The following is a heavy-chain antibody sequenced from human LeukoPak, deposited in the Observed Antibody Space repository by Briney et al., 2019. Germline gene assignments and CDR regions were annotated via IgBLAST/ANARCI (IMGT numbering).Heavy chain of an antibody. CDR1: GERFPRPDLT. CDR2: TFYRSKWYN. Sequence: SQTLSLTCAISGERFPRPDLTWAGFRHSPSKGLKWLGRTFYRSKWYNDYAVSVKSRITVSPDTSKNQFSLHLNSVTPEDTAVYYCVRSYDWVFDYWGQGTRVTVSS. J-gene: IGHJ4*02. V-gene: IGHV6-1*01. CDR3: VRSYDWVFDY. D-gene: IGHD1-1*01.